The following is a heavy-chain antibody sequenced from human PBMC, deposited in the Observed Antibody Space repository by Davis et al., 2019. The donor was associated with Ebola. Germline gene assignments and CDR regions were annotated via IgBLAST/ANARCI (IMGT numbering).Heavy chain of an antibody. CDR2: IKQDGSEK. D-gene: IGHD3-9*01. J-gene: IGHJ6*02. CDR1: GFTFSSYW. Sequence: GESLKISCAASGFTFSSYWMSWVRQAPGKGLEWVANIKQDGSEKDYVDSVKGRFTISRDNAKNSLYLQMNSLRAEDTAVYYCARDLSRGLRYFDWFYGMDVWGQGTTVTVSS. CDR3: ARDLSRGLRYFDWFYGMDV. V-gene: IGHV3-7*01.